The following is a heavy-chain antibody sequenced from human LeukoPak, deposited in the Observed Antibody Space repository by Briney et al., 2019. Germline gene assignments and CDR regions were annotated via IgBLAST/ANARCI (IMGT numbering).Heavy chain of an antibody. Sequence: GGSLRLSCAASGFTFSSYAMHWVRQAPGKGLEWVAVISYDGSNKYYADSVKGRFTISRDNSKNTLNLQMHSLRAEDTAVYFCAKDTPLTTYTSGWSSNSFDYWGQGTLVAVSS. CDR2: ISYDGSNK. CDR1: GFTFSSYA. V-gene: IGHV3-30*07. D-gene: IGHD6-19*01. J-gene: IGHJ4*02. CDR3: AKDTPLTTYTSGWSSNSFDY.